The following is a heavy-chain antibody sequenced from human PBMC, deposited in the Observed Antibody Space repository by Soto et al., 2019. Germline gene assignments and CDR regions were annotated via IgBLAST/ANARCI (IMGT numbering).Heavy chain of an antibody. CDR3: ARGRVHKTTVGMATEVLKGLGVWSDY. V-gene: IGHV4-34*01. D-gene: IGHD5-12*01. Sequence: SEPRSLTCAVYGGSFSGYYWSWIRQPPGKGLEWIGEINQGVSTNYNPSLKRRVTISVYTSKNQFSLKQSSVTAADTAVYYCARGRVHKTTVGMATEVLKGLGVWSDYWGEGTLVNVSS. J-gene: IGHJ4*02. CDR2: INQGVST. CDR1: GGSFSGYY.